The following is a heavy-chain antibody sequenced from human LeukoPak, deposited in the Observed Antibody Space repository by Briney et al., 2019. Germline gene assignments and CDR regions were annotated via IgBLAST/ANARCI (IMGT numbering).Heavy chain of an antibody. CDR1: GGSVSSGSYY. V-gene: IGHV4-61*01. J-gene: IGHJ6*04. CDR3: AGGSGSYYYYGMDV. D-gene: IGHD3-10*01. Sequence: SETLSLTCTVSGGSVSSGSYYWSWIRQPPGKGLEWIGYIYYSGSTNYNPSLKSRVTISVDTSKNQFSLKLSPVTAADTAVYYCAGGSGSYYYYGMDVWGKGTTVTVSS. CDR2: IYYSGST.